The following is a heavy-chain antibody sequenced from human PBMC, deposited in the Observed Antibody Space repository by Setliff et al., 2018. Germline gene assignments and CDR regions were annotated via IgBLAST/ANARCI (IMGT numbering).Heavy chain of an antibody. V-gene: IGHV1-24*01. CDR3: ARGGRISYRPSTSWYILDY. Sequence: VASVKVSCKVSGYTLTELSMHWVRQAPGKGLEWMGGFDPEDGETIYAQKFQGRVTMTEDTSTDTAYMELSSLRSEDTAVYYCARGGRISYRPSTSWYILDYWGQGTLVTVSS. D-gene: IGHD6-13*01. CDR2: FDPEDGET. CDR1: GYTLTELS. J-gene: IGHJ4*02.